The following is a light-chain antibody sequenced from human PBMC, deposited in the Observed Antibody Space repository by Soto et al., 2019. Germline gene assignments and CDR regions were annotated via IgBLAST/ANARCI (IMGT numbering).Light chain of an antibody. CDR2: EVT. CDR3: SSFAGNNNLR. V-gene: IGLV2-8*01. CDR1: SSDVGGYNF. J-gene: IGLJ2*01. Sequence: QSALTQPPSASGSPGQSVAISCTGTSSDVGGYNFVSWYQQHPGKAPKLIIYEVTKRPSGVPDRFSGSKSGNTASLTVSGLQAEDEADYYCSSFAGNNNLRFGGGTQLTVL.